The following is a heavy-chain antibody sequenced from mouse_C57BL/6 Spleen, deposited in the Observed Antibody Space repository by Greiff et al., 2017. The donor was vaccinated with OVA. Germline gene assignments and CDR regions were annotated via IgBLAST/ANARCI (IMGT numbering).Heavy chain of an antibody. CDR3: ARGNYVFDY. CDR1: GYTFTSYW. D-gene: IGHD2-4*01. J-gene: IGHJ2*01. V-gene: IGHV1-50*01. CDR2: IDPSDSHT. Sequence: VQLQQPGAELVKPGASVKLSCKASGYTFTSYWMQWVKQRPGQGLEWIGEIDPSDSHTNYNQKFKGKSTLTVDTSSSTAYMQLSSLTSEDSAVYYCARGNYVFDYWGQGTTVTV.